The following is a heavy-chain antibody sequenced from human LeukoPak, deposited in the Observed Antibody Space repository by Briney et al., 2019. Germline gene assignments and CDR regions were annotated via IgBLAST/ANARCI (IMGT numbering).Heavy chain of an antibody. CDR1: GFTFSDYY. V-gene: IGHV3-11*03. D-gene: IGHD1-1*01. CDR2: ISSSSYR. J-gene: IGHJ1*01. CDR3: ARSGSAPSGGTS. Sequence: PGGSLRLSCAASGFTFSDYYMNWIRQAPGKGLEWVSYISSSSYRNYADSVKGRFTISRDNAMNSLYLQMNSLRAEDTAVYYCARSGSAPSGGTSWGQGTLVTVSS.